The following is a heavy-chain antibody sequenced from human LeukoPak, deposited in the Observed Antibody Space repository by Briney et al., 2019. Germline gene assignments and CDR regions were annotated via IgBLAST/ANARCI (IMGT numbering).Heavy chain of an antibody. D-gene: IGHD3-10*01. Sequence: SETLSLTCTVSDGSISSNNYYWAWIRQPPGKGLEWIGEMNHSGSTNYNPSLKSRVTISVDTSKNQFSLKLSSVTAADTAVYYCARLTKNDSGTYRFGKKKRGYMDVWGKGTTVTISS. CDR3: ARLTKNDSGTYRFGKKKRGYMDV. V-gene: IGHV4-39*07. CDR2: MNHSGST. J-gene: IGHJ6*03. CDR1: DGSISSNNYY.